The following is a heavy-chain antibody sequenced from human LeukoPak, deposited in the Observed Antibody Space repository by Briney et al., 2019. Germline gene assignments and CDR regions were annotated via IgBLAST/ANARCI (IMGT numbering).Heavy chain of an antibody. Sequence: ASVKVSCKASGYTFTSYYMHWVRQAPGQGLEWMGRIIPIFGTANYAQKFQGRVTITTDESTSTAYMELSSLRSEDTAVYYCARDPLRDYVWGSYFDWGQGTLVTVSS. V-gene: IGHV1-69*05. CDR2: IIPIFGTA. D-gene: IGHD3-16*01. J-gene: IGHJ4*02. CDR1: GYTFTSYY. CDR3: ARDPLRDYVWGSYFD.